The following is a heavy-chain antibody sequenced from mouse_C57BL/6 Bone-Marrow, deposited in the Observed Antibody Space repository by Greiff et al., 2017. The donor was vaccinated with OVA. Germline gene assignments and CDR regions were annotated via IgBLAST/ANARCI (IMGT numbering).Heavy chain of an antibody. CDR3: TTYRY. J-gene: IGHJ2*01. Sequence: VQLKESGAELVRPGASVKLSCTASGFNIKDDYMHWVKERPEQGLEWIGWIDPENGDTEYASKFQGKATITADTSSKTVYLHLSSLTSEDTAGYYCTTYRYWGQGTTLTVSS. V-gene: IGHV14-4*01. CDR2: IDPENGDT. CDR1: GFNIKDDY.